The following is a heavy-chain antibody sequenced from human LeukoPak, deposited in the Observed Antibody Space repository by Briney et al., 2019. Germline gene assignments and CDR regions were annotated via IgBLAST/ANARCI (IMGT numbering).Heavy chain of an antibody. Sequence: ASQKLSCKASGYTFTSHYMHWVRHSPGQGLEWMGVISPSGDATLYAQKFQGRVTMTRDTSTSTLYMDLSSLRSEDTAVYYCATDSPKGYLTVDYWGQGTLVTVSS. CDR1: GYTFTSHY. D-gene: IGHD3-16*02. V-gene: IGHV1-46*01. J-gene: IGHJ4*02. CDR2: ISPSGDAT. CDR3: ATDSPKGYLTVDY.